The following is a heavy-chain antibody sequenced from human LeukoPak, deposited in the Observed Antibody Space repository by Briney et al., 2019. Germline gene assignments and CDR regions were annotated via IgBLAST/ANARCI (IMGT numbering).Heavy chain of an antibody. CDR1: GYTLTELS. CDR3: ATPAPSHYYDLRYYFDY. CDR2: VDPEDDET. Sequence: ASVKVSCKVSGYTLTELSMHWVRHAPGKGLGWMGGVDPEDDETFYAQKFQGRVTMTKDTATHTAYMELSSLRSEDTAVYYCATPAPSHYYDLRYYFDYWGQGTLVTVSS. V-gene: IGHV1-24*01. D-gene: IGHD3-22*01. J-gene: IGHJ4*02.